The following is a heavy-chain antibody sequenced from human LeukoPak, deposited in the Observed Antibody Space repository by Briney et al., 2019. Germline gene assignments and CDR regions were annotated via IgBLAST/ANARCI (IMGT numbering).Heavy chain of an antibody. CDR3: ARPYGSGSYYNAIYYFDY. D-gene: IGHD3-10*01. CDR1: GGSISSSSYY. J-gene: IGHJ4*02. CDR2: IYYSGST. V-gene: IGHV4-39*01. Sequence: SETLSLTCTVSGGSISSSSYYWGWIRQPPGTGLEWIGSIYYSGSTYYNPSLKSRVTISVDTSKNQFSLKLSSVTAADTAVYYCARPYGSGSYYNAIYYFDYWGQGTLVTVSS.